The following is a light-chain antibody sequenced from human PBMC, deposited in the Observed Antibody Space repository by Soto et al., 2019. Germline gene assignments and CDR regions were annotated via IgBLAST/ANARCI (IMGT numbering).Light chain of an antibody. V-gene: IGLV1-44*01. CDR2: TND. J-gene: IGLJ1*01. CDR1: SSNIGDNS. Sequence: QSVLTQPPSASGTPGQRVTISCSGSSSNIGDNSVNWYQQLPGTAPKLLIYTNDQRPSGVPDRFSGSKSGTSASLAISGLQSEDEADFYCAAWDDSLNGYVFGTGTKVTVL. CDR3: AAWDDSLNGYV.